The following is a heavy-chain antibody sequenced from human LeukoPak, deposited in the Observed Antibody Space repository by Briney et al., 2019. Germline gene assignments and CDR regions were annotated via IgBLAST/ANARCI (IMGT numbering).Heavy chain of an antibody. Sequence: SETLSLTCAVSCGSISSYYWSWIRQPPEKGLEWIGYIYYSGSTNYNPSLKSRVTISVDTSKNQFSLKLSSVTAADTAVYYCARDGRYSERFDCWGQGTLVTVSS. V-gene: IGHV4-59*01. D-gene: IGHD1-1*01. CDR3: ARDGRYSERFDC. CDR2: IYYSGST. CDR1: CGSISSYY. J-gene: IGHJ4*02.